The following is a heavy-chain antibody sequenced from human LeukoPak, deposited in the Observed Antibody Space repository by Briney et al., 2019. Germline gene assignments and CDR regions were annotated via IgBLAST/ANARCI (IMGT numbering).Heavy chain of an antibody. D-gene: IGHD6-19*01. J-gene: IGHJ4*02. CDR3: ARDKFGSGYSSDFDY. CDR2: IYTCGTT. V-gene: IGHV3-66*03. Sequence: GGSLRLSCAASGFSVSSNYMNWVRQAPAKGLEWVSAIYTCGTTYYADSVKDRFTISRDNSKNTLYLQMNSLRAKDTAVYYCARDKFGSGYSSDFDYWGQGTLVTVSS. CDR1: GFSVSSNY.